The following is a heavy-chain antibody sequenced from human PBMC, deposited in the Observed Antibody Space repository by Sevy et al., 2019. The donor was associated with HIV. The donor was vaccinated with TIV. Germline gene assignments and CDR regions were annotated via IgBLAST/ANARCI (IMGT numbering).Heavy chain of an antibody. D-gene: IGHD3-22*01. CDR3: AITLEYYSDNSGYFDY. Sequence: ASVKVSCKISGYTLNEFAMHCVRQAPGKGLQWMGTFDPEDGETIYAPKFQGSFAMTEDSSTDTAYMELSSLTAEDTAVYYCAITLEYYSDNSGYFDYWGQGTLVTVSS. J-gene: IGHJ4*02. CDR1: GYTLNEFA. CDR2: FDPEDGET. V-gene: IGHV1-24*01.